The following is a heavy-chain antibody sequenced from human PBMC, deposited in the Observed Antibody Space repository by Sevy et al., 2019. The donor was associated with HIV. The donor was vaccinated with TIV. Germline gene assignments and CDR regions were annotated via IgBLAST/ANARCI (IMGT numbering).Heavy chain of an antibody. CDR2: ISGSSSTI. CDR1: GFSFSIYS. V-gene: IGHV3-48*02. Sequence: GGSLRLSCAASGFSFSIYSVNWVRQAPGKGLEWVSYISGSSSTIYYADSVKGRFTISRDNAKNSLYLQMNSLRDEDTAVYYCARGHDYGDYGGYYYYYMDVWGKGTTVTVSS. D-gene: IGHD4-17*01. CDR3: ARGHDYGDYGGYYYYYMDV. J-gene: IGHJ6*03.